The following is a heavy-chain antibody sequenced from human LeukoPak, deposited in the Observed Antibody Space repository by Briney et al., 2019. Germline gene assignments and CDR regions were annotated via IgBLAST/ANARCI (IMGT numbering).Heavy chain of an antibody. CDR1: XGSIXXGGYS. CDR3: ARVGGSGSSPFDY. Sequence: TLSLTXAXXXGSIXXGGYSWSWIRQPPGKGLEWIGYIYHSGSTYYNPSLKSRVTISVDRSKNQFSLKLSSVTAADTAVYYCARVGGSGSSPFDYWGQGTLVTVSS. V-gene: IGHV4-30-2*01. CDR2: IYHSGST. D-gene: IGHD3-10*01. J-gene: IGHJ4*02.